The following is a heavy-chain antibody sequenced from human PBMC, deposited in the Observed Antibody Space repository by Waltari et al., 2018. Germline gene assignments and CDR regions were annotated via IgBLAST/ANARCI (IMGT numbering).Heavy chain of an antibody. D-gene: IGHD3-9*01. J-gene: IGHJ4*02. V-gene: IGHV3-30*18. CDR3: AKDQGPLPLRYFDWSLGY. CDR2: ISYDGSNK. CDR1: GFTFSSYG. Sequence: QVQLVESGGGVVQPGRSLRLSCAASGFTFSSYGMHWVRQAPGKGLGWVAVISYDGSNKYYADSVKGRFTISRDNSKNTLYLQMNSLRAEDTAVYYCAKDQGPLPLRYFDWSLGYWGQGTLVTVSS.